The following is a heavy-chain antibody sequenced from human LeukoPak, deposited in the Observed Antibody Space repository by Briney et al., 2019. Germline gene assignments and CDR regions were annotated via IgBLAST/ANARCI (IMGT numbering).Heavy chain of an antibody. CDR1: GFTFSSFS. CDR2: ISSSSNTI. V-gene: IGHV3-48*01. D-gene: IGHD3-10*01. J-gene: IGHJ4*02. Sequence: GGSLRLSCAASGFTFSSFSMNWVRQAPGKGLEWVSYISSSSNTIYYADSEKGRFTISRDNAKNSLNLQMNSLRAEDTAVYYCAKDGSGSYKWTTNFDYWGQGTLVTVSS. CDR3: AKDGSGSYKWTTNFDY.